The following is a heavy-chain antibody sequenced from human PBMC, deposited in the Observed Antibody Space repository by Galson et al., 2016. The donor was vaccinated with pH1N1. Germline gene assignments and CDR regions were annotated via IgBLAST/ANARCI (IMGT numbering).Heavy chain of an antibody. V-gene: IGHV4-31*03. CDR3: ARSYVWTPFDY. D-gene: IGHD3-16*01. Sequence: LSLTCTVSGASINIGGYYWSWIRQLPGKGPEWIGYVYYSGNTYYSPSLKSRLPISIDTSKNQFSLDLASVTAADTAVYYCARSYVWTPFDYWGLGTLVTVSS. J-gene: IGHJ4*02. CDR2: VYYSGNT. CDR1: GASINIGGYY.